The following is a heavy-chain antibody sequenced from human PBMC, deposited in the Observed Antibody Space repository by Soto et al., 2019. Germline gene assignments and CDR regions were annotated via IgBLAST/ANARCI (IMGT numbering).Heavy chain of an antibody. CDR3: ARSRGGAVADSFDF. V-gene: IGHV3-30*04. J-gene: IGHJ4*02. Sequence: GGSLRLSCAASGFTFSRYAIHWVRQAPGKGLEWVALISRDGTNKYYVDSVKGRFTISRDNSRNTLYLQMNSLRHEDAAVYYCARSRGGAVADSFDFWGQGTLVTVSS. CDR1: GFTFSRYA. CDR2: ISRDGTNK. D-gene: IGHD2-21*01.